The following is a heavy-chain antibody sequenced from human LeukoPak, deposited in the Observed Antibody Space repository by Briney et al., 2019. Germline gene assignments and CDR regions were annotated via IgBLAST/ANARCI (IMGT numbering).Heavy chain of an antibody. CDR3: ASWGDYGGSFDY. CDR1: GGSLSRYY. J-gene: IGHJ4*02. Sequence: PAETLSLACTVSGGSLSRYYWSWIRQPPGKGLEWIGYIYYSGSTNYNPSLKSRVTISVDTSKNQFSLKLSSVTAADTAVYYCASWGDYGGSFDYWGQGTLVTVSS. CDR2: IYYSGST. V-gene: IGHV4-59*08. D-gene: IGHD4-23*01.